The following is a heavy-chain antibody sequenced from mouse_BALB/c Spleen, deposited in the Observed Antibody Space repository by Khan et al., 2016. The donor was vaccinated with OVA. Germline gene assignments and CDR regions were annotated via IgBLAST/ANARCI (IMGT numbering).Heavy chain of an antibody. V-gene: IGHV3-8*02. CDR3: AGYGSYFAY. J-gene: IGHJ3*01. Sequence: EVQLQESGPSLVKPSQTLSLTCSVTGDSITSGYWNWIRKFPGNELEYMGYINYSGGTYYNPSLKSRISITRDTSKNQYYLQLKSVTTEDTAIFCCAGYGSYFAYWGQGTLVTVSA. CDR1: GDSITSGY. CDR2: INYSGGT. D-gene: IGHD1-1*01.